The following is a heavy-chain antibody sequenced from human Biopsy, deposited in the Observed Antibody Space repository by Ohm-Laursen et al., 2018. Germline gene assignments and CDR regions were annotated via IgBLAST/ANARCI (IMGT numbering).Heavy chain of an antibody. Sequence: SLRLSCAASGFSVSSYDMNWVRQAPGKGLEWFSYISETSSHIYDADSVRGRFTVARDIAKNSLYLQLNSLRVEDTAVYYCARDSSRRAREGGMDVWGQGTMVTVSS. CDR3: ARDSSRRAREGGMDV. CDR1: GFSVSSYD. CDR2: ISETSSHI. J-gene: IGHJ6*02. D-gene: IGHD6-6*01. V-gene: IGHV3-21*01.